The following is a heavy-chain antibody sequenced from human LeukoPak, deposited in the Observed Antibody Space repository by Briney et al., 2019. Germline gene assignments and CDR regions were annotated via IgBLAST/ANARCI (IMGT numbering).Heavy chain of an antibody. CDR2: IIPILGIA. CDR3: AREVGASNWFDP. V-gene: IGHV1-69*04. Sequence: ASVKVSCKASGGTFSSYAISWVRQAPGQGLEWMGRIIPILGIANYAQKFQGRVTITADKSTSTAYMELSSLRSEDTAVYYCAREVGASNWFDPWGRGTLVTVSS. J-gene: IGHJ5*02. D-gene: IGHD1-26*01. CDR1: GGTFSSYA.